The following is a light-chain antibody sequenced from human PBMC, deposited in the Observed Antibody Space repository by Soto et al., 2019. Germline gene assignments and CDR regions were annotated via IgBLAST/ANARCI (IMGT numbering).Light chain of an antibody. V-gene: IGKV1-33*01. CDR1: QDISNY. CDR3: QQYDKLIS. CDR2: DTS. Sequence: DIQMTQSPSSLSASVGDTVTITCQASQDISNYLNWYQQKPGKAPRLLIYDTSDLDTGVPSRFSGSGSGTDFSPTISSLEPEDTGTYYCQQYDKLISFGLGTKVDIK. J-gene: IGKJ2*01.